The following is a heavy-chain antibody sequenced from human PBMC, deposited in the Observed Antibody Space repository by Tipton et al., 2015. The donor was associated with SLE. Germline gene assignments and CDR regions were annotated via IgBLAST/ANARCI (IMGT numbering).Heavy chain of an antibody. CDR1: GGSFSGYY. V-gene: IGHV4-34*01. Sequence: TLSLTCAVYGGSFSGYYWSWIRPPPGKGLEWIGEINHSGSTNYNPSLKSRVTISVDTSKNQFSLKLSSVTAADTAVYYCARSPQEYSRALGYWGQGTLVTVSS. J-gene: IGHJ4*02. CDR2: INHSGST. D-gene: IGHD6-6*01. CDR3: ARSPQEYSRALGY.